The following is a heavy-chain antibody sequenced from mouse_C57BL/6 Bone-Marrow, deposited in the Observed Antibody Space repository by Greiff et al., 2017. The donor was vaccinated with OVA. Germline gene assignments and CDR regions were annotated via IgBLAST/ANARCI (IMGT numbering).Heavy chain of an antibody. J-gene: IGHJ4*01. D-gene: IGHD2-1*01. Sequence: EVKVVESGEGLVKPGGSLKLSCAASGFTFSSYAMSWVRQTPEKRLEWVACISSGGDYIYYADTVKGRFTISRDNARNTLYLQMSSLKSEDTAMYYCTRLLDAMDDWGQGTSVTVSS. CDR3: TRLLDAMDD. CDR1: GFTFSSYA. CDR2: ISSGGDYI. V-gene: IGHV5-9-1*02.